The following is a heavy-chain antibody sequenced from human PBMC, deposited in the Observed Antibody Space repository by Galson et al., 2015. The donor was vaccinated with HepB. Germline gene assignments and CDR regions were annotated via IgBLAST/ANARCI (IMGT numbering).Heavy chain of an antibody. J-gene: IGHJ6*03. CDR1: GYPITTYA. CDR2: VNTNNANP. Sequence: SVKVSCKASGYPITTYAINWVRQAPGQGLEWMGWVNTNNANPKYAQVFTGRFVFSVDTSVSTAYLQISSLKAEDTAVYYCARQPSTSMDVWGKGTTVIVSS. CDR3: ARQPSTSMDV. V-gene: IGHV7-4-1*02.